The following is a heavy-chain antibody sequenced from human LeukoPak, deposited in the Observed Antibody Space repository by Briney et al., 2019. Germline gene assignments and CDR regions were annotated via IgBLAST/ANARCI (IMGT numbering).Heavy chain of an antibody. Sequence: PGGSLRLSCAASGFTFSNAWMSWVRQAPGKGLEWVGRIKSKTDGGTTDYAAPVKGRFTISREDSKNTLYLQMNSLKTEDTAVYYCTTDGGYSSGWYFDYWGQGTLVTVSS. CDR2: IKSKTDGGTT. D-gene: IGHD6-19*01. V-gene: IGHV3-15*01. CDR1: GFTFSNAW. J-gene: IGHJ4*02. CDR3: TTDGGYSSGWYFDY.